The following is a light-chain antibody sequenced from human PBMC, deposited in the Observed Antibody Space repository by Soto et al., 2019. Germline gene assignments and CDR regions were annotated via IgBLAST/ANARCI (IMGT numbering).Light chain of an antibody. CDR3: QQDGSSPQWT. Sequence: EIVLTQSPGTLSLSPGERATLSCRASQSVSSSYLAWYQQKPGQAPRLLIYGASSRATGIPDRFSGSGSGTDFTLTISRLEPEDFAVYYCQQDGSSPQWTLGQGTKVEIK. CDR1: QSVSSSY. J-gene: IGKJ1*01. CDR2: GAS. V-gene: IGKV3-20*01.